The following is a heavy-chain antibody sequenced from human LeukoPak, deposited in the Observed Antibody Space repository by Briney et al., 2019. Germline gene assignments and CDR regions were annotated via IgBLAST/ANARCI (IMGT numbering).Heavy chain of an antibody. CDR1: GFDFGAYE. CDR2: FAGSDTTT. Sequence: PRGSLRLSCAASGFDFGAYEMNWVRQAPGNGLEWVAYFAGSDTTTYYADSVKGRFIISRDNARNSLYLQMNSLRAEDTALYYCTTLGYHLDSWGQGTLVTVSS. J-gene: IGHJ4*02. D-gene: IGHD3-22*01. CDR3: TTLGYHLDS. V-gene: IGHV3-48*03.